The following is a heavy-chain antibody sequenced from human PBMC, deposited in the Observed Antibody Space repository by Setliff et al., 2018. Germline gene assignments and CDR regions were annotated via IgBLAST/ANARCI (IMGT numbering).Heavy chain of an antibody. CDR2: VSFFGAS. D-gene: IGHD3-3*01. CDR1: DVSISDTTYY. J-gene: IGHJ4*02. V-gene: IGHV4-39*07. Sequence: LPETLSLTCSVSDVSISDTTYYWAWVRQPPGKGLEWIGTVSFFGASYSNPSLRSRLTISLDKSGNRFSLNLTSVTAADTALYYCARDPGFHSGTWSLGDWGQGIQVTVSS. CDR3: ARDPGFHSGTWSLGD.